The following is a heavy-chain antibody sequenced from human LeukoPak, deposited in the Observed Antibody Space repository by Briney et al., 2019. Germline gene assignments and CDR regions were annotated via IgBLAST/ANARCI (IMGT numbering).Heavy chain of an antibody. J-gene: IGHJ3*02. CDR2: IDHSGIF. CDR3: AGQTGPTLDI. CDR1: GGSFNRYF. V-gene: IGHV4-34*01. D-gene: IGHD3-9*01. Sequence: SEALSLTCTVYGGSFNRYFYSWIRQPPGKGLEWIGEIDHSGIFDYNPSLKSRVTISVDTSKKQFSLTLTSVTAADTSVYYCAGQTGPTLDIWGQGTMVTVSS.